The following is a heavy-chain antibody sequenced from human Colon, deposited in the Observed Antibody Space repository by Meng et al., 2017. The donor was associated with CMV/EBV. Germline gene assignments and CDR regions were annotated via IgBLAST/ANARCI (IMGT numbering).Heavy chain of an antibody. CDR1: GYTFTSYF. J-gene: IGHJ4*02. V-gene: IGHV1-46*01. CDR3: ARVTAALAGGFDY. CDR2: INPSGGTT. Sequence: KASGYTFTSYFMHWVRHAPGQGLEWMGIINPSGGTTTYAQRFQGRVTMTTDTSTSTVYMELSSLTFEDTAVYFCARVTAALAGGFDYWGQGTLVTVSS. D-gene: IGHD6-19*01.